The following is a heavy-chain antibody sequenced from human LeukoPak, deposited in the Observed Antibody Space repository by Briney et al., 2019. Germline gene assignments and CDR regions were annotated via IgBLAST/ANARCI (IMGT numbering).Heavy chain of an antibody. Sequence: PGGSLRLSCAASGFTFSSYAMSWVRQAPGKGLEWVSAISGSGGSTYYADSAKGRFTISRDNSKNTLYLQMNSLRAEDTAVYYCAKDMGVAAAGKNFDYWGQGTLVTVSS. V-gene: IGHV3-23*01. CDR2: ISGSGGST. CDR1: GFTFSSYA. D-gene: IGHD6-13*01. CDR3: AKDMGVAAAGKNFDY. J-gene: IGHJ4*02.